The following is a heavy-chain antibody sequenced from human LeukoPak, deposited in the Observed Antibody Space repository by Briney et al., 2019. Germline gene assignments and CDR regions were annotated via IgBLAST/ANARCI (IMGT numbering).Heavy chain of an antibody. Sequence: ASVKVSCKASVYTFIDYYIHWVRQAPGQGLEWMGWINPKTGGPKYAQKFQGRLTMTRDTSINTVYMELSRLTSDDSAEYYFARNQMGKNWFDPWGRGTLITVSS. D-gene: IGHD1-26*01. CDR1: VYTFIDYY. CDR3: ARNQMGKNWFDP. V-gene: IGHV1-2*02. CDR2: INPKTGGP. J-gene: IGHJ5*02.